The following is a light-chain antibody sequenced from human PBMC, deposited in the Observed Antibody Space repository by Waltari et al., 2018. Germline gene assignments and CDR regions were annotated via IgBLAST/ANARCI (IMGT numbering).Light chain of an antibody. CDR3: AAWDDSLSAVV. CDR1: SSNIGSNV. Sequence: QSVLTQPPSASGTPGQRVTISCSGSSSNIGSNVAYCYQQVPGTAPKLLIYRNNQRPSGVPDRFSGSKSGTSASLAISGLRSEDEADYYCAAWDDSLSAVVFGGGTKLTVL. V-gene: IGLV1-47*01. CDR2: RNN. J-gene: IGLJ2*01.